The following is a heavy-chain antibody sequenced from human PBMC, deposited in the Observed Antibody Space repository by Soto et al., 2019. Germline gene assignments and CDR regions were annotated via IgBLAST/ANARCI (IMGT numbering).Heavy chain of an antibody. V-gene: IGHV4-30-2*01. Sequence: KPSETLSLTCAVSGGSISSGGYSWSWIRQPPGKGLEWIGYIYHSGSTYYNPSLKSRVTISVDRSKNQFSLKLSSVTAADTAVYYCARVDMTTVTDGYYYYGMDVWGQGTTVTVSS. CDR3: ARVDMTTVTDGYYYYGMDV. CDR1: GGSISSGGYS. D-gene: IGHD4-17*01. CDR2: IYHSGST. J-gene: IGHJ6*02.